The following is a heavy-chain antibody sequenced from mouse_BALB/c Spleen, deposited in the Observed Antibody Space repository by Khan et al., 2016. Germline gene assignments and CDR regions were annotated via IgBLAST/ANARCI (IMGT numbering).Heavy chain of an antibody. V-gene: IGHV2-6-7*01. CDR1: GFALTDYG. Sequence: QVQLKQSGPGLVAPSQSLPITCTVSGFALTDYGVNWVRQPPGKGLEWLGMIWGDGSTDYNSALKSRLTISKDNSKSQVFLQMNSLQADDTARYYYASQTYYDAMDYWGQGTSVTVSS. CDR3: ASQTYYDAMDY. J-gene: IGHJ4*01. CDR2: IWGDGST.